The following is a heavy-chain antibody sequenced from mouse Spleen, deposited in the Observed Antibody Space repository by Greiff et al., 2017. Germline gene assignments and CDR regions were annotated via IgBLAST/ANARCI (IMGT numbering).Heavy chain of an antibody. Sequence: QVQLQQSGPGLVQPSQSLSITCTVSGFSLTSYGVHWVRQSPGKGLEWLGVIWSGGSTDYNAAFISRLSISKDNSKSQVFFKMNSLQADDTAIYYCARNFYGSSYDWFAYWGQGTLVTVSA. CDR3: ARNFYGSSYDWFAY. CDR2: IWSGGST. V-gene: IGHV2-2*01. CDR1: GFSLTSYG. D-gene: IGHD1-1*01. J-gene: IGHJ3*01.